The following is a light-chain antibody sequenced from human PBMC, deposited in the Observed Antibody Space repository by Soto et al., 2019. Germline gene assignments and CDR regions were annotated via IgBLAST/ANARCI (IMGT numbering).Light chain of an antibody. V-gene: IGKV1-5*03. Sequence: DIQMTQSPSTLSASVGDRVTITCRASQSISSWLAWYQQQPGKAPKLLIYKASSLESGVPSRFSGSGSGTEFTLTISSLQPDDFATYYCQQYNSLWTFVQGTKVEIK. CDR3: QQYNSLWT. CDR2: KAS. CDR1: QSISSW. J-gene: IGKJ1*01.